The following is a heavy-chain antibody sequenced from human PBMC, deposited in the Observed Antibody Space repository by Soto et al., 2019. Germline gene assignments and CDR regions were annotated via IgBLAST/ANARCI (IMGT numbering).Heavy chain of an antibody. CDR2: ISDSVSST. CDR3: ARGAAGNAYF. V-gene: IGHV3-23*01. J-gene: IGHJ4*02. D-gene: IGHD6-13*01. Sequence: GSLRLSCAASGFTFSTSAMSWVRQAPGKGLEWVSAISDSVSSTYYADSVKGRFIISRDNSKNTLYLQMNSLGAEDTAVYYCARGAAGNAYFWGQGIPVTVSS. CDR1: GFTFSTSA.